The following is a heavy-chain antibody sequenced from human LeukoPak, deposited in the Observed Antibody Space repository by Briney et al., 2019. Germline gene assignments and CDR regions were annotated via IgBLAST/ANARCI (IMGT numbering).Heavy chain of an antibody. CDR3: AKDVSPLYYDILTGIDY. CDR2: ISYDGSNK. V-gene: IGHV3-30*18. J-gene: IGHJ4*02. Sequence: GRSVRLSCAASGFTLRSYGMHGVREAPGKGLECVAVISYDGSNKYYADSVKGRFTISRDNSKNTLYLQMNSLRAEDTAVYYCAKDVSPLYYDILTGIDYWGQGTLVTVSS. D-gene: IGHD3-9*01. CDR1: GFTLRSYG.